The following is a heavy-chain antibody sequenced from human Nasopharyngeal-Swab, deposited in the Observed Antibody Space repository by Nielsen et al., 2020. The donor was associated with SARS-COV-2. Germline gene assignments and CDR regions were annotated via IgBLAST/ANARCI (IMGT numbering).Heavy chain of an antibody. CDR3: ARKGASDY. J-gene: IGHJ4*02. Sequence: WVRQAPGQGLEWMGWMNPNSGNTGYAQKFQGRVTMSGDTSISTAYMELNSLTSEDTAVYYCARKGASDYWGQGTLVTVSS. CDR2: MNPNSGNT. D-gene: IGHD3-16*01. V-gene: IGHV1-8*01.